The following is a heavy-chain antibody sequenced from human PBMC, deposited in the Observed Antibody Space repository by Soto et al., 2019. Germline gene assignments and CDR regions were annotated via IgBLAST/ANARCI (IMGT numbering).Heavy chain of an antibody. D-gene: IGHD1-1*01. CDR2: ISSSSSYI. CDR1: GFTFSSYS. J-gene: IGHJ3*02. V-gene: IGHV3-21*01. CDR3: ARGGTSAFDI. Sequence: EVQLVESGGGLVKPGGSLRLSCAASGFTFSSYSMNWVRQAPGKGLEWVSSISSSSSYIYYADSVKGRFTISRENAKNSLYLQMNSLRAEDTAVYYCARGGTSAFDIWGQGTMVTVSS.